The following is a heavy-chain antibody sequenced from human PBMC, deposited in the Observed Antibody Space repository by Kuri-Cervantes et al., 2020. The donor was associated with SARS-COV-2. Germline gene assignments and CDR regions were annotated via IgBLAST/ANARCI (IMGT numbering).Heavy chain of an antibody. D-gene: IGHD2-2*01. CDR1: GGSISSGSYY. J-gene: IGHJ5*02. Sequence: LRLSCTVSGGSISSGSYYWSWIRQPAGKGLEWIGRIYTSGSTNYSPSLKSRVTISVDTSKNQFSLKLSSVTAADTAVYYCARAAGPAARTSWFDPWGQGTLVTVSS. CDR2: IYTSGST. V-gene: IGHV4-61*02. CDR3: ARAAGPAARTSWFDP.